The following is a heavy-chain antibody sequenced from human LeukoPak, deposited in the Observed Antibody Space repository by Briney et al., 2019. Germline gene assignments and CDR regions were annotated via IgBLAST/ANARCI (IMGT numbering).Heavy chain of an antibody. CDR3: ARDYYDAFDI. CDR1: GFTFSSYW. V-gene: IGHV3-21*01. D-gene: IGHD3-10*01. J-gene: IGHJ3*02. Sequence: GGSLRLSCAASGFTFSSYWMSCVRQAPGKGLEWVSAISSTGIATYYADSVKGRFTISRDNAKNSLYLQMNSLSAEDTAVYYCARDYYDAFDIWGQGTMVTVSS. CDR2: ISSTGIAT.